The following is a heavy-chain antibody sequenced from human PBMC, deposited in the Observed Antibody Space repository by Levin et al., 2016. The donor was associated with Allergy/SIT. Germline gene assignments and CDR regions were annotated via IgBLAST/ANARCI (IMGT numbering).Heavy chain of an antibody. J-gene: IGHJ4*02. CDR1: GGTFSSYA. Sequence: SVKVSCKASGGTFSSYAISWVRQAPGQGLEWMGGIIPIFGTANYAQKFQGRVTITADESTSTAYMELSSLRSEDTAVYYCARGRTIFNEYDYVWGSYRSSPYYFDYWGQGTLVTVSS. CDR2: IIPIFGTA. CDR3: ARGRTIFNEYDYVWGSYRSSPYYFDY. V-gene: IGHV1-69*13. D-gene: IGHD3-16*02.